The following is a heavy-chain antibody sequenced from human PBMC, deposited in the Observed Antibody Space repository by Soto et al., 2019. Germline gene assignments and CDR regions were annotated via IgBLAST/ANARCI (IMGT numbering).Heavy chain of an antibody. Sequence: GGSLRHSCAASGFTFSRYAIIWFRQAPGKGLEWVSGISNSGGSTYYADSVKGRFTISRDNSKNTAYLQMSSLRPEDTAVYYCVKGEYYYDGSAYYPFDYWGQGRMVTVSS. CDR1: GFTFSRYA. CDR3: VKGEYYYDGSAYYPFDY. V-gene: IGHV3-23*01. J-gene: IGHJ4*02. CDR2: ISNSGGST. D-gene: IGHD3-22*01.